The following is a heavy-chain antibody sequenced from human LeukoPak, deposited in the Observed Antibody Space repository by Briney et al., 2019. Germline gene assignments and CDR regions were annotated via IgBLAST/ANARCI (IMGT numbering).Heavy chain of an antibody. J-gene: IGHJ4*02. CDR3: ARVLGGYYDSSGYFDYYFDY. D-gene: IGHD3-22*01. V-gene: IGHV3-66*01. Sequence: GGSLRLSCAASGFTVSSNYMSWVRQAPGKGLEWVSVIYSGGSTYYADSVKGRFTISRDNSKNTLYLQMNSLRAEDTAVYYCARVLGGYYDSSGYFDYYFDYWGQGTLVTVSS. CDR2: IYSGGST. CDR1: GFTVSSNY.